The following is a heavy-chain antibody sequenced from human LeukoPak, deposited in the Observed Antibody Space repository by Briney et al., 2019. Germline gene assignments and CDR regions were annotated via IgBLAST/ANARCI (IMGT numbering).Heavy chain of an antibody. Sequence: QAGGSLRLSCAASRFTFSSYWMIWVRLAPGKGLECVAKIKQDGSEKYYVDSVKGRFTISRDNAKNSLYLQMNSLRAEDTAVYYCAELGITMIGGVWGKGTTVTISS. CDR2: IKQDGSEK. CDR1: RFTFSSYW. V-gene: IGHV3-7*01. J-gene: IGHJ6*04. CDR3: AELGITMIGGV. D-gene: IGHD3-10*02.